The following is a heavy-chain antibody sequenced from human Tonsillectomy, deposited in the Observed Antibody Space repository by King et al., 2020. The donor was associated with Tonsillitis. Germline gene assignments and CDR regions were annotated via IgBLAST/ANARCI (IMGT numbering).Heavy chain of an antibody. V-gene: IGHV3-53*01. J-gene: IGHJ3*02. CDR1: GFSVSNYY. Sequence: VQLVESGGALIQPGGSLRLSCAASGFSVSNYYIHWVRQAPGKGLEWVSVIYSGDTTYYADSVKGRFNISRDSSTNTVSLEMNILRVEDTAVYDCARENATGHDGLDIWGQGTLVTVAS. D-gene: IGHD1-1*01. CDR2: IYSGDTT. CDR3: ARENATGHDGLDI.